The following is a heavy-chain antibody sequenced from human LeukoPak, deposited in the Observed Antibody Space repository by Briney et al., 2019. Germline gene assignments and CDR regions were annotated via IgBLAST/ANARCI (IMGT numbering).Heavy chain of an antibody. J-gene: IGHJ4*02. CDR1: GFTFSSYA. D-gene: IGHD2-2*01. CDR2: ISYDGSNK. Sequence: GGSLRLSCAAPGFTFSSYAMHWGRQAPGKGLEWGAVISYDGSNKYYADSVKGRFTISRDNSKNTLYLQMNRLRAEDTAAYYCARDYADCSSTSCYVGFDYWGQGTLVTVSS. V-gene: IGHV3-30*04. CDR3: ARDYADCSSTSCYVGFDY.